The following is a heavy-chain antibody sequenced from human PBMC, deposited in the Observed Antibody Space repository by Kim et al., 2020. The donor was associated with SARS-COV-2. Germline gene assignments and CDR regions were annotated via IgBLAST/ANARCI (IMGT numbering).Heavy chain of an antibody. CDR3: TCYSVY. V-gene: IGHV3-15*01. CDR1: GFTFSNSW. CDR2: IKSKTDGGTT. J-gene: IGHJ4*02. D-gene: IGHD4-4*01. Sequence: GGSLRLSCAASGFTFSNSWMSWVRQAPGKGLEWVGRIKSKTDGGTTDYAARVKGRFTISRDNSKNTLYLQRNSLKTEDTAVYCGTCYSVYWGQGTPVTVSP.